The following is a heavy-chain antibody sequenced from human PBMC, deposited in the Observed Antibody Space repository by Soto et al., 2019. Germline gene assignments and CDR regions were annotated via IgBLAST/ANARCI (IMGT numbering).Heavy chain of an antibody. J-gene: IGHJ4*02. CDR2: FDPEDGET. Sequence: GASVKVSCKVSGYTLTELSMHWVRQAPGKGLEWMGGFDPEDGETIYAQKFQGRVTMTEDTSTDTAYMELSSLRSEDKAVYYCATFITSFGVVIRGSFDYWGQGTLVTVSS. D-gene: IGHD3-3*01. V-gene: IGHV1-24*01. CDR3: ATFITSFGVVIRGSFDY. CDR1: GYTLTELS.